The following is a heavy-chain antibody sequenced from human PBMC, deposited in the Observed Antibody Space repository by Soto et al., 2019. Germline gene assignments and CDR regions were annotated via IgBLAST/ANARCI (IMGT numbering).Heavy chain of an antibody. CDR3: ARNHDFWIGVGGGMDV. CDR2: ISAYNGNT. Sequence: GASVKVSCKASTYNFKTLVISRVRQAPGQGLEWVGWISAYNGNTQYGLKFHDRVTMTTDTSTTTAYLELRSLTTDDTALYFCARNHDFWIGVGGGMDVWGQGTTVTVSS. CDR1: TYNFKTLV. D-gene: IGHD3-3*01. J-gene: IGHJ6*02. V-gene: IGHV1-18*01.